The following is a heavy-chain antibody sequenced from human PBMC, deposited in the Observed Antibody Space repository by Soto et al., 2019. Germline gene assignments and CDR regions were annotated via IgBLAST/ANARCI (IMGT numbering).Heavy chain of an antibody. CDR2: INPNSGGT. CDR3: AGAPNPYSSSSGWFDP. Sequence: ASVKVSCKASGYTLTGYYMHWVRQAPGQGLEWMGWINPNSGGTNYAQKFQGRVTMTRDTSISTAYMELSRLRSDDTAVYYCAGAPNPYSSSSGWFDPWGQGTLVTVSS. V-gene: IGHV1-2*02. CDR1: GYTLTGYY. D-gene: IGHD6-6*01. J-gene: IGHJ5*02.